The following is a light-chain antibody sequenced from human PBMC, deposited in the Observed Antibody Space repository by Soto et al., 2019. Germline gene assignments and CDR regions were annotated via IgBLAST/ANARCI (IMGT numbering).Light chain of an antibody. Sequence: DIQMTQSPSTLSASVGDSVTITCRASQNVNNWVAWYQQKPGKAPRFLIYDASSWESGVPSRFSGSGSGTDFTLTISSLQPDDFATYYCQRYNSYSRTFGQGTKVEIK. CDR1: QNVNNW. CDR3: QRYNSYSRT. V-gene: IGKV1-5*01. CDR2: DAS. J-gene: IGKJ1*01.